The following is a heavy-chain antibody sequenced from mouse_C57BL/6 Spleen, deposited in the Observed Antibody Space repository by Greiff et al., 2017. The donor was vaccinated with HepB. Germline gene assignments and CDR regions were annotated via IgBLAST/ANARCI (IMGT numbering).Heavy chain of an antibody. Sequence: EVQRVESGPGLVKPSQSLSLTCSVTGYSITSGYYWNWIRQFPGNKLEWMGYISYDGSNNYNPSLKNRISITRDTSKNQFFLKLNSVTTEDTATYYCASGGYYFDYWGQGTTLTVSS. V-gene: IGHV3-6*01. J-gene: IGHJ2*01. CDR2: ISYDGSN. D-gene: IGHD3-1*01. CDR1: GYSITSGYY. CDR3: ASGGYYFDY.